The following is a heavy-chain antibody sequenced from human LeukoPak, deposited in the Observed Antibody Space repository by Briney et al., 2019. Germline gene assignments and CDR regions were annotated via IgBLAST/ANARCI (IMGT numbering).Heavy chain of an antibody. CDR2: VYSDGRT. CDR1: GFTVSNTY. D-gene: IGHD6-19*01. V-gene: IGHV3-66*04. CDR3: ASQIAVSGTALDY. Sequence: GGSLRLSCAASGFTVSNTYVNWVRQAPGKGLEWVSVVYSDGRTYYADSMKGRFTVSRDNSQNTLYLQMNSLRAEDTAMYYCASQIAVSGTALDYWGQGTLVAVSS. J-gene: IGHJ4*02.